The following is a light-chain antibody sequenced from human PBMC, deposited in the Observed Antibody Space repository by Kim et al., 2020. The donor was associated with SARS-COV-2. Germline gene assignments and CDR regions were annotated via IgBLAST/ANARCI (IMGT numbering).Light chain of an antibody. CDR2: GAS. V-gene: IGKV3-15*01. CDR3: QQYAYWRA. CDR1: QSISRS. J-gene: IGKJ5*01. Sequence: CLYPGERANRTGRASQSISRSLAWDQQKPGQAPRALIYGASARATGVPARFSGSGSGTEFTLTSSNLQSEDFAVYYCQQYAYWRAFGQGTRLEIK.